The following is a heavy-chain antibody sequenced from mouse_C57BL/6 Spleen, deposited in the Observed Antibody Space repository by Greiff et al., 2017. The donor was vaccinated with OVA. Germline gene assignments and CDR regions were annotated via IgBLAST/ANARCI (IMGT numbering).Heavy chain of an antibody. Sequence: EVKLMESGPGLVKPSQSLSLTCSVTGYSITSGYYWNWIRQFPGNKLEWMGYISYDGSNNYNPSLKNRISITRDTSKNQFFLKLNSVTTEDTATYYCARGIYYDYGVDYWGQGTSVTVSS. CDR2: ISYDGSN. CDR3: ARGIYYDYGVDY. CDR1: GYSITSGYY. V-gene: IGHV3-6*01. D-gene: IGHD2-4*01. J-gene: IGHJ4*01.